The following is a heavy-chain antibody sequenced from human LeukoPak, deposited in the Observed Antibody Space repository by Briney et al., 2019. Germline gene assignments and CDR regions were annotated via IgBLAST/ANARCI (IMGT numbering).Heavy chain of an antibody. CDR2: IYDSGST. CDR3: ARYGGSGTYFFDY. D-gene: IGHD3-10*01. Sequence: SETLSLTCAVSGGSISSGGYSWSWIRQPPGKGLEWIGYIYDSGSTYYNPSLKSRVTISLDRSKNQFSLKLSSVTAADTAVYYCARYGGSGTYFFDYWGRGTLDTVSS. J-gene: IGHJ4*02. V-gene: IGHV4-30-2*01. CDR1: GGSISSGGYS.